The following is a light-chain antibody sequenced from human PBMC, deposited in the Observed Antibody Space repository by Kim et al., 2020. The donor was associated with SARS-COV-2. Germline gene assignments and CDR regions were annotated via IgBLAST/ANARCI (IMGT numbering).Light chain of an antibody. CDR3: QAWDSSTAV. V-gene: IGLV3-1*01. J-gene: IGLJ2*01. Sequence: VSPGQTASITCSGDKLGDKYACWYQQKPGQSPVLVIYHDTKRPSGIPERFSGSNSGNTATLTISGTQAMDEADYYCQAWDSSTAVFGGGTQLTVL. CDR2: HDT. CDR1: KLGDKY.